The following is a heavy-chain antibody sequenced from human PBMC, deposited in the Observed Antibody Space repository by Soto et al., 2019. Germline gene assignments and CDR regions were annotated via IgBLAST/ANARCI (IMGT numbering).Heavy chain of an antibody. CDR3: AKGASYGSRSYPLDP. V-gene: IGHV3-23*01. CDR2: ISGSGGST. Sequence: GGSLRLSCAASGFTFSSYAMSWVRQAPGKGREWVSAISGSGGSTDYADSVKGRFTISRDNSKSTLYLRMNSLRADDTAVYYCAKGASYGSRSYPLDPWGQGTLVTVSS. D-gene: IGHD3-10*01. J-gene: IGHJ5*02. CDR1: GFTFSSYA.